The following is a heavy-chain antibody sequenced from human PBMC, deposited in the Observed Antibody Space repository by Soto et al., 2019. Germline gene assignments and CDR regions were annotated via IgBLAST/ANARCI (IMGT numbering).Heavy chain of an antibody. V-gene: IGHV4-4*02. CDR3: ARATRGAYYYYGMDV. Sequence: SETLSLTCAVSGGSISSSNWWSWVRQPPGKGLEWIGEIYHSGSTNYNPSLKSRVTISVDKSKNQFSLKLSSVTAADTAVYYCARATRGAYYYYGMDVWGQGTTVTVS. CDR1: GGSISSSNW. J-gene: IGHJ6*02. CDR2: IYHSGST. D-gene: IGHD5-12*01.